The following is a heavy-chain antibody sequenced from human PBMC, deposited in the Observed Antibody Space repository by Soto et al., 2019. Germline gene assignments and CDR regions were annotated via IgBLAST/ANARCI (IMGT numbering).Heavy chain of an antibody. CDR2: VENSGST. Sequence: QVQLQESGPGLVKPSETLSLTCSVSGGSVSSESYYWSWIRQTPGKGLEWIGNVENSGSTKYNPSLKSRVTISVDTSKNQFSLKLSSMTGADTAVYYCARERGASHWIDPWGQGTLVTVSS. V-gene: IGHV4-61*01. CDR3: ARERGASHWIDP. D-gene: IGHD3-16*01. J-gene: IGHJ5*02. CDR1: GGSVSSESYY.